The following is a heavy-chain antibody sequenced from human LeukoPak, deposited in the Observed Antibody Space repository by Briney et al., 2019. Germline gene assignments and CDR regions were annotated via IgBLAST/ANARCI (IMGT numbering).Heavy chain of an antibody. CDR1: GYTFTSYG. D-gene: IGHD6-6*01. CDR3: ASGPSDLGSSSQY. Sequence: ASVKVSCKASGYTFTSYGISWVRQAPGQGLEWMGWISAYNGNTNYAQKFQGRFTMTRDTSISTAYMELSRLISDDTAVYYCASGPSDLGSSSQYWGQGTLVTVSS. V-gene: IGHV1-18*01. J-gene: IGHJ4*02. CDR2: ISAYNGNT.